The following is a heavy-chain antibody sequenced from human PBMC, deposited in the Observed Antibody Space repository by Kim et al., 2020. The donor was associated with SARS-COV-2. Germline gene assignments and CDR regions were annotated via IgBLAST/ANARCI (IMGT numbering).Heavy chain of an antibody. CDR3: ARASAGGPSDY. Sequence: GGSLRLSCAVSGFTLSDNYMTCVRQAPGKGLEWVSLIYSGGRTDYADSVRGRFSISRDKSKNMMYLQMNSLRVEDTAVYYCARASAGGPSDYWGQGTLVTVSS. V-gene: IGHV3-53*01. D-gene: IGHD6-13*01. CDR2: IYSGGRT. CDR1: GFTLSDNY. J-gene: IGHJ4*02.